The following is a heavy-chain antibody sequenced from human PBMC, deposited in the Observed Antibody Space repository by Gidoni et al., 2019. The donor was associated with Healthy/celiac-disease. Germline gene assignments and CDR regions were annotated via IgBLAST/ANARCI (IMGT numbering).Heavy chain of an antibody. Sequence: QVQLVESGVGVVQRGRYLSLACAASGFTFSSYGMNWVRQATGKGREWVAVIWYDVSNKSYADPVKGRFTISRDNSKTTLYLQMNSLRAEDTAVYYCARDRLYSSRFDYWGQGTLVTVSS. CDR1: GFTFSSYG. CDR3: ARDRLYSSRFDY. CDR2: IWYDVSNK. V-gene: IGHV3-33*01. D-gene: IGHD6-13*01. J-gene: IGHJ4*02.